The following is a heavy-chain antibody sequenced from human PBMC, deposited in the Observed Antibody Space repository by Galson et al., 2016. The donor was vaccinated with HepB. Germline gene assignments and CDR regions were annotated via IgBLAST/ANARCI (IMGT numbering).Heavy chain of an antibody. V-gene: IGHV4-59*01. J-gene: IGHJ6*02. Sequence: SETLSLTCTVSGGSMSTYYWSWIRQPPGKGLEWIGYIYYSGSTNCNPSLKSRVTISVDTSKNQFSLKLSSVTAADTAVYFCARSALDYDISAGYYRPLVMDVWG. CDR1: GGSMSTYY. CDR3: ARSALDYDISAGYYRPLVMDV. D-gene: IGHD3-9*01. CDR2: IYYSGST.